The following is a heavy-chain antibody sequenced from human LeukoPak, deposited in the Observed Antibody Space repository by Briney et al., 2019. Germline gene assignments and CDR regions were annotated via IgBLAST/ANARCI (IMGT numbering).Heavy chain of an antibody. Sequence: ASVKVSCKASGYTFTSYGIGWVRQAPGQGLEWMGWISAYNGNTNYAQKLQGRVTMTTDTSTSTAYMELRSLRSDDTAVYYCARDGAGYDSSGYWFDPWGQGTLVTVSS. J-gene: IGHJ5*02. V-gene: IGHV1-18*01. CDR1: GYTFTSYG. D-gene: IGHD3-22*01. CDR2: ISAYNGNT. CDR3: ARDGAGYDSSGYWFDP.